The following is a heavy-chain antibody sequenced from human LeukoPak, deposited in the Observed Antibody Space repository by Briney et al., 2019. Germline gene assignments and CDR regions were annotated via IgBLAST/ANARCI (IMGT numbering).Heavy chain of an antibody. CDR1: GFTFSSYW. J-gene: IGHJ4*02. CDR2: IKQDGSEK. V-gene: IGHV3-7*01. CDR3: ARVGGRYSPLGY. Sequence: GGSLRLSCAASGFTFSSYWMSWVRQAPGKGLEWVANIKQDGSEKYYVDSVKGRFTISRDNDKNPLFLQMTSLRAEDTAVYYCARVGGRYSPLGYWGQGTLVTVSS. D-gene: IGHD3-16*02.